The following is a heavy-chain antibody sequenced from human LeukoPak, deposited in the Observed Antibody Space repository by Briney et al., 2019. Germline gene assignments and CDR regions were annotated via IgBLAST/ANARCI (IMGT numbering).Heavy chain of an antibody. V-gene: IGHV3-23*01. CDR1: GFTFSGYA. CDR3: AIDLGSGVRGSFDY. J-gene: IGHJ4*02. CDR2: ISGSGGST. D-gene: IGHD3-10*01. Sequence: AGGSLRLFCAASGFTFSGYAMSWVRQAPGKGLEWVSAISGSGGSTYYADSVKGRFTISRDNSKNTLYLQMNSLRAEDTAVYYCAIDLGSGVRGSFDYWGQGTLVTVSS.